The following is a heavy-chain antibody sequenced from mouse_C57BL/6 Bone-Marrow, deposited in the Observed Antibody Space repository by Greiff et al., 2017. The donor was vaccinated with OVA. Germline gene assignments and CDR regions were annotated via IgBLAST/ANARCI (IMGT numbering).Heavy chain of an antibody. D-gene: IGHD6-1*01. V-gene: IGHV5-16*01. CDR2: INYDGSST. J-gene: IGHJ1*03. CDR1: GFTFSDYY. CDR3: AREGQYWYFDV. Sequence: EVMLVESEGGLVQPGSSMKLSCTASGFTFSDYYMAWVRQVPEKGLEWVANINYDGSSTYYLDSLKSRFIISRDNAKNILYLQMSSLKSEDTATYYCAREGQYWYFDVWGTGTTVTVSS.